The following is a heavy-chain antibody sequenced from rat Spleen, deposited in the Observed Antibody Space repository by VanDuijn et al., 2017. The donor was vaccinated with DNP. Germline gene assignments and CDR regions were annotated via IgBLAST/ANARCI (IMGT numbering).Heavy chain of an antibody. CDR3: ARKDSMASFDD. Sequence: EVQLQESGPGLVKPSQSLSLTCSVTGYSITSNYWGWIRKFPGNKMEWMAYISYSVSTGYNPSLKSRISISRDTSKNQFFLQLNSVTTEDTATYYCARKDSMASFDDWGQGVMVTVSS. D-gene: IGHD1-7*01. CDR2: ISYSVST. CDR1: GYSITSNY. J-gene: IGHJ2*01. V-gene: IGHV3-1*01.